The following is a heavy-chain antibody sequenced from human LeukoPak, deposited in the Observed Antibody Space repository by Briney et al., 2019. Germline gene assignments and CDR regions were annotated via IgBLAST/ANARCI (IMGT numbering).Heavy chain of an antibody. D-gene: IGHD6-19*01. CDR2: ISDDGSNK. Sequence: GGSLRLSCAASGFTFSSYAMHWVRQAPGKGLEWVAVISDDGSNKYYADSVKGRFTISRDNSKNTLYLQMNSLRAEDTAVYYCATDRPNSSGWYLGYYYYYYGIDVWGQGTTVTVSS. CDR1: GFTFSSYA. V-gene: IGHV3-30*04. J-gene: IGHJ6*02. CDR3: ATDRPNSSGWYLGYYYYYYGIDV.